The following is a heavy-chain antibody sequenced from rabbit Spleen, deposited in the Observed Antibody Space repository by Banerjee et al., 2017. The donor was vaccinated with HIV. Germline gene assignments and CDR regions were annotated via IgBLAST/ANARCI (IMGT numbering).Heavy chain of an antibody. D-gene: IGHD1-1*01. CDR2: IYTVGSGST. Sequence: EQLEESRGGLVKPVGSLTLTCTASGFSFSSNYYMCWVRQAPGKGLEWIACIYTVGSGSTYYANWAKGRFAISKTPTTTVTLQMTSLTAADTATYFCARDLVTVIGWNFNLWGPGTLVTVS. CDR3: ARDLVTVIGWNFNL. J-gene: IGHJ4*01. V-gene: IGHV1S45*01. CDR1: GFSFSSNYY.